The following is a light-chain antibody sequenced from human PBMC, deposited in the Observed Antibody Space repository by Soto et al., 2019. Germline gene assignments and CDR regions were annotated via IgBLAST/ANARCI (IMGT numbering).Light chain of an antibody. V-gene: IGKV3-20*01. CDR3: QQYDSSWT. CDR2: GVS. CDR1: QSVPSNF. Sequence: EIVLTQSPGTLSLSPGERATLSCRASQSVPSNFLAWYQQKPGQAPILVIYGVSRRATGIPDRFSGSGSGKDFTLTISRLEPEDFAVYYCQQYDSSWTFGQGTKVEIK. J-gene: IGKJ1*01.